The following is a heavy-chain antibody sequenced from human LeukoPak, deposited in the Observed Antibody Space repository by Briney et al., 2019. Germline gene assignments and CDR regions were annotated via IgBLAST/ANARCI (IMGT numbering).Heavy chain of an antibody. CDR3: ARDPTTGYESYYYYGMDV. CDR2: IKQDGTEK. V-gene: IGHV3-7*01. J-gene: IGHJ6*02. Sequence: GGSLRLSCAASGFTFSSYWMIWVRQAPGKGLEWVANIKQDGTEKYYVDSVKGRFTISRDNAKNSLYLQMNSLRAEDTAVYYCARDPTTGYESYYYYGMDVWGQGTTVTVSS. D-gene: IGHD3-9*01. CDR1: GFTFSSYW.